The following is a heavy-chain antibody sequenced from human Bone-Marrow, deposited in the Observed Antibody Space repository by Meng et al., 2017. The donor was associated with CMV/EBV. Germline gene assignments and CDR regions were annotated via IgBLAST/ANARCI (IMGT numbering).Heavy chain of an antibody. Sequence: GESLKISCAASGFTFSGYWMHWVRQAPGKGLVWVSRISSDGSSTSYADSVKGRFTISRDNAKNTLYLQMNSLRAEDTAVYYCARVKTYDYDSSGYGYFDYWGQGTLVTVSS. CDR2: ISSDGSST. D-gene: IGHD3-22*01. V-gene: IGHV3-74*01. J-gene: IGHJ4*02. CDR3: ARVKTYDYDSSGYGYFDY. CDR1: GFTFSGYW.